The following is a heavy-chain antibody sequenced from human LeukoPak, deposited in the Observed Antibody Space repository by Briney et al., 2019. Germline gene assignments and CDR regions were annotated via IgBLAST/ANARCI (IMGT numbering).Heavy chain of an antibody. CDR2: LPYNGGA. Sequence: SETLSLNCTVSGDSITSSNFFWSWIRQPPGGDLEWIGYLPYNGGASYNPSLRSRTTISLDTSKNEFSLRLTSVTAPDTAIYYCAREVNVAAGSDGFDIWGPGTMVTVSP. V-gene: IGHV4-30-4*01. D-gene: IGHD5-24*01. CDR1: GDSITSSNFF. CDR3: AREVNVAAGSDGFDI. J-gene: IGHJ3*02.